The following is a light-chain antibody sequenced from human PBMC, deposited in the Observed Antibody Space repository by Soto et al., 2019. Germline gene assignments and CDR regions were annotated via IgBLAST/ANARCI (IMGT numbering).Light chain of an antibody. V-gene: IGKV3-15*01. J-gene: IGKJ1*01. Sequence: IVMTQSPATLSVSPGERATLSCRASQSVSSNLAWYQQKPGQAPGLLIYGASTRATGIPDRFSGSGSGTDFTLTISRLEPEDFAVYYCLQYATSPQTFGQGTKV. CDR3: LQYATSPQT. CDR1: QSVSSN. CDR2: GAS.